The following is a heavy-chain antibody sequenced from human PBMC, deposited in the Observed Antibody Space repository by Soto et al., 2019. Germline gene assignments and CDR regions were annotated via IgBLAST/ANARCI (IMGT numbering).Heavy chain of an antibody. V-gene: IGHV3-15*01. CDR1: GFTFSNAW. Sequence: GGSLRLSCAASGFTFSNAWMSWVRQAPGKGLEWVGRIKSKTDGGTTDYAAPVKGRFTISRDDSKNTLYLQMNSLKTEDTAVYYCTTTNPSYCSSTSCYAMDVWGKGTTVTVSS. D-gene: IGHD2-2*01. J-gene: IGHJ6*04. CDR3: TTTNPSYCSSTSCYAMDV. CDR2: IKSKTDGGTT.